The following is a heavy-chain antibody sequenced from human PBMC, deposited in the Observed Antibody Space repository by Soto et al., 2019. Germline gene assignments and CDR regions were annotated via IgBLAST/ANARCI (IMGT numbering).Heavy chain of an antibody. D-gene: IGHD6-13*01. J-gene: IGHJ6*02. Sequence: ASVKVSCKASGYTFTGYYMHWVRQAPGQGLEWMGWINPNSGGTNYAQKFQGWVTMTRDTSISTAYMELSRLRSDDTAVYYCARGGEQQLVPWTYYYYGMDVWGQGTTVTVSS. CDR3: ARGGEQQLVPWTYYYYGMDV. V-gene: IGHV1-2*04. CDR1: GYTFTGYY. CDR2: INPNSGGT.